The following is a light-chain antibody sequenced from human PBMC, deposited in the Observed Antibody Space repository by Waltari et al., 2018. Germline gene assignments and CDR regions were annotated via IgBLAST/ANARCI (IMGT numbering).Light chain of an antibody. CDR3: QQANSFPLT. J-gene: IGKJ4*01. Sequence: DIQMTQSPSSVSASVGDRVSITCRASQAISSYLAWYQQKPGKAPNLLIYGASSLQSGVPSRFSDSGSGTDFTLTISSLQPEDFATYYCQQANSFPLTFGGGTKVEIK. V-gene: IGKV1-12*01. CDR2: GAS. CDR1: QAISSY.